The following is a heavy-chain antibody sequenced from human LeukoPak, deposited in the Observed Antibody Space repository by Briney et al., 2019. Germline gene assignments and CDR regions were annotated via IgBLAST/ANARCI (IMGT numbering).Heavy chain of an antibody. D-gene: IGHD3-10*01. CDR2: ISYDGSNK. CDR1: RFTFSNYG. V-gene: IGHV3-30*18. CDR3: AKDSYGSGVNWFDP. J-gene: IGHJ5*02. Sequence: PGRSLRLSCAASRFTFSNYGMHWVRQAPGKGLEWVAFISYDGSNKYYADSVKGRFTISRDNSKNTLYLQMNSLRAEDTAVYYCAKDSYGSGVNWFDPWGQGTLVTVSS.